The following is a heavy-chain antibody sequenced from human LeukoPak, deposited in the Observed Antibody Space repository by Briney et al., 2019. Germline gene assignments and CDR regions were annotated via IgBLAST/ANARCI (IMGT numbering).Heavy chain of an antibody. CDR3: ASLGGYYGSGSYAPFDY. D-gene: IGHD3-10*01. J-gene: IGHJ4*02. CDR1: GYTFTGFY. V-gene: IGHV1-2*02. CDR2: INPNTGGT. Sequence: ASVKVSCKASGYTFTGFYLHWVRQAPGQGLEWMGWINPNTGGTNYAQKFQGRVTMTRDTSISTAYMELSRLSSDDTAIYYCASLGGYYGSGSYAPFDYWGQGTLVTVSS.